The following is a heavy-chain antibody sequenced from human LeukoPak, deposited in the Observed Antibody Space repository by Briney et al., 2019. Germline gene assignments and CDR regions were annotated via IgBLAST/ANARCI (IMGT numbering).Heavy chain of an antibody. Sequence: SETLSLTCTVSGGSISSYYWSWIRQPPGKGLEWIGYIYYSGSTNYNPSPKSRVTISVDTSKKQSSPKLSSVTAADTAVYYCARFGVVTPYYYYYCMDVWGKGTTVTVSS. J-gene: IGHJ6*03. CDR2: IYYSGST. V-gene: IGHV4-59*01. D-gene: IGHD3-3*01. CDR3: ARFGVVTPYYYYYCMDV. CDR1: GGSISSYY.